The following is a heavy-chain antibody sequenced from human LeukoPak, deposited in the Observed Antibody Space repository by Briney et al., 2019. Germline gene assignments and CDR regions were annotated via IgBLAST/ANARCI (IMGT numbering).Heavy chain of an antibody. D-gene: IGHD3-10*01. J-gene: IGHJ5*02. V-gene: IGHV4-34*01. CDR1: GGSFSGYY. CDR3: ARGFITMVREGYNWFDP. CDR2: INHSGST. Sequence: PSETLSLTCAVYGGSFSGYYWSWIRQPPGKGLEWIGEINHSGSTNYNPSLKSRVTISVDTSKNQFSLKLSSVTAADTAVYYCARGFITMVREGYNWFDPWGQGTLVTVSS.